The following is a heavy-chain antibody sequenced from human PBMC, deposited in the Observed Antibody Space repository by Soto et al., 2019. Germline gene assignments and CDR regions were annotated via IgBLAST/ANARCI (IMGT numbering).Heavy chain of an antibody. CDR1: GVSISSGDNS. V-gene: IGHV4-30-2*01. Sequence: QLQLQESGSGLVKPSQTLSLTCAVSGVSISSGDNSWRWIRQPPGKGLEWIGYIYHNGNTYYNPSLNSRATVSVDRSKTQFSPRLTSVTAADTAVYFCARRRSPSGYDEFCYVWGQGSLVSFSS. CDR3: ARRRSPSGYDEFCYV. CDR2: IYHNGNT. J-gene: IGHJ1*01. D-gene: IGHD5-12*01.